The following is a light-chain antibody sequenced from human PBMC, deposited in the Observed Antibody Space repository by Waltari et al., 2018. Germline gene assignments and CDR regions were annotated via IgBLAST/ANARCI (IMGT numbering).Light chain of an antibody. Sequence: QSVLTQPPSVSGAPGQRVTISFTGSGSNIRAGLESHWYQQFPRAAPRLLIYGSTTRPLGVPDRFFGSTSGTSASLAIIGLQAEDEADYYCQSYDTSLSVVFGGGTKVTVL. CDR1: GSNIRAGLE. V-gene: IGLV1-40*01. CDR2: GST. CDR3: QSYDTSLSVV. J-gene: IGLJ3*02.